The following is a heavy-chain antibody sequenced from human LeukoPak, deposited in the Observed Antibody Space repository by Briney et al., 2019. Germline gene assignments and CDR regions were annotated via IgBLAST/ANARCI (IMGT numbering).Heavy chain of an antibody. V-gene: IGHV4-34*01. D-gene: IGHD3-22*01. CDR1: GGSFSGYY. CDR2: INHSGST. CDR3: ASHSSGYYYEDY. Sequence: SETLSLTCAVYGGSFSGYYWSWIRQPPGKGLEWIGEINHSGSTNYNPSLKSRVTISVDTSKNQFSLKLSSVTAADTAVYYCASHSSGYYYEDYWGQGTLVTVSS. J-gene: IGHJ4*02.